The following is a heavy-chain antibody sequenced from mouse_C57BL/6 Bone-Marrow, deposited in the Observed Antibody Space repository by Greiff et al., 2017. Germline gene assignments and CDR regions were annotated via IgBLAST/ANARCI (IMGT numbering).Heavy chain of an antibody. V-gene: IGHV1-26*01. CDR1: GYTFTDYY. CDR3: ANGYYAMDY. Sequence: VQLQQSGPELVKPGASVKLSCKASGYTFTDYYMNWVKQSHGQSLEWIGDINPNNGGTSYNQKFKGKATLTVDKSSSTAYIELRSLTSEDSAVYDCANGYYAMDYWGQGTSVTVSS. J-gene: IGHJ4*01. CDR2: INPNNGGT.